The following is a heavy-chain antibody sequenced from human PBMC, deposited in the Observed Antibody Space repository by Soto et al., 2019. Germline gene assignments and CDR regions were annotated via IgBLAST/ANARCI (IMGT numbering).Heavy chain of an antibody. CDR3: ARELWFGPTAREEADY. CDR2: ISSSSSTI. D-gene: IGHD3-10*01. J-gene: IGHJ4*02. V-gene: IGHV3-48*02. CDR1: GFTFSSYS. Sequence: EVQLVESGGGLVQPGGSLRLSCAASGFTFSSYSMNWVRQAPGKGLEWVSYISSSSSTIYYADSVKGRFTISRDNAKNXLYLQMNSLRDEDTAVYYCARELWFGPTAREEADYWGQGTLVTVSS.